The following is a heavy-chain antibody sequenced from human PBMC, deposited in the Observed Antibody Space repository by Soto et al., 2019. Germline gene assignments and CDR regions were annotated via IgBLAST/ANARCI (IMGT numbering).Heavy chain of an antibody. CDR1: GGTFSSFA. D-gene: IGHD6-19*01. CDR2: SIPMFGTA. Sequence: QVQLVQSGAEVKTPGSSVKVSCKAHGGTFSSFAIDWVRQAPGQGLEWMGGSIPMFGTANYAQKFQGRVKITSDEYTATVYMELNCLTGEDTAVYYCARDPVAASMLPGHYGMYVWGQGTTVTVYS. V-gene: IGHV1-69*01. CDR3: ARDPVAASMLPGHYGMYV. J-gene: IGHJ6*02.